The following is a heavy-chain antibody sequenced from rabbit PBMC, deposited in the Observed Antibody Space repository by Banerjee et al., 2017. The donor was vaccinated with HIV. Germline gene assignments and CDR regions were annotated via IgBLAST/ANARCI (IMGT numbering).Heavy chain of an antibody. J-gene: IGHJ4*01. CDR2: IYAGNSGYT. CDR3: ARTWLSANYGFGPYYFNL. Sequence: QSLEESGGGLVQPEGSPTLTCTASGFSFSNRYYMCWVRQAPGKGLEWIACIYAGNSGYTYYASWAKGRFTISKTSSTTVTLQMTSLTAADTATYFCARTWLSANYGFGPYYFNLWGPGTLVTVS. CDR1: GFSFSNRYY. V-gene: IGHV1S40*01. D-gene: IGHD6-1*01.